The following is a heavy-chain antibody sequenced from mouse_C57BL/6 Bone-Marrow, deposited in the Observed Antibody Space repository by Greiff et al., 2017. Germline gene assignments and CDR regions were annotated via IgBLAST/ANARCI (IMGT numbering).Heavy chain of an antibody. CDR3: ARVYYGNSAWFAY. D-gene: IGHD2-1*01. CDR1: GYTFTSYW. V-gene: IGHV1-52*01. J-gene: IGHJ3*01. Sequence: QVQLQQPGAELVRPGSSVKLSCKASGYTFTSYWMHWVKQRPIQGLEWIGNIDPSDSETHYNQKFKVKATLTVDKSSSTAYMQLSSLTSEDSAVYYCARVYYGNSAWFAYWGQGTLVTVSA. CDR2: IDPSDSET.